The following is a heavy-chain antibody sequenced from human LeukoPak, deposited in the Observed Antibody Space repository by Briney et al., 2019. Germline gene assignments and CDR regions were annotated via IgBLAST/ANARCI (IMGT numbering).Heavy chain of an antibody. CDR1: GGSISSYY. CDR3: ARFSSGTWLDY. J-gene: IGHJ4*02. D-gene: IGHD1-26*01. Sequence: SETLSLTCTVSGGSISSYYWSWIRQPPGKGLEWIGYIYYSGSTNYNPSLKSRVTISVDTSKNQFSLKLSSVTAADTAVYYCARFSSGTWLDYWGQGTLVTVSS. CDR2: IYYSGST. V-gene: IGHV4-59*01.